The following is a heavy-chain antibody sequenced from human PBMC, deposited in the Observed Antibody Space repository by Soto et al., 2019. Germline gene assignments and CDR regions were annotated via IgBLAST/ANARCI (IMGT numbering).Heavy chain of an antibody. J-gene: IGHJ4*02. CDR1: GFTFTSSA. CDR3: AADLELLGLLDY. V-gene: IGHV1-58*01. CDR2: VVVGSGNT. D-gene: IGHD1-26*01. Sequence: SVKVSCKASGFTFTSSAVQWVRQARGQRLEWIGWVVVGSGNTNYAQKFQERVTITRDMSTSTAYMELSSLRSEDTAVYYCAADLELLGLLDYWGQGTLVTVSS.